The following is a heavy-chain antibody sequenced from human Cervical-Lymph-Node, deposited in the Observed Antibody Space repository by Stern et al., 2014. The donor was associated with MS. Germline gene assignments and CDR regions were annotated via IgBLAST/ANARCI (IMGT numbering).Heavy chain of an antibody. Sequence: QITLKESGPTLVNPTETLTVTCVFSGFSLNTTGVGVGWIRQPPGKALEWLGIVYWDDDERHSPSLKSRLTITKDTSKDQVGLTLTDVDPVDTATYYCAHSPPTDDDVFDVWGQGTLVTVSS. CDR2: VYWDDDE. CDR1: GFSLNTTGVG. D-gene: IGHD1-1*01. V-gene: IGHV2-5*02. CDR3: AHSPPTDDDVFDV. J-gene: IGHJ3*01.